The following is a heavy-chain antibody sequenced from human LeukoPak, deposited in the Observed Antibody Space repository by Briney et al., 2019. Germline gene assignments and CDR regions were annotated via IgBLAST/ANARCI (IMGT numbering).Heavy chain of an antibody. V-gene: IGHV3-48*01. Sequence: GGSLRLSCAASGFTFSSYSMNWVRQAPGKGLEWVSYISSSTSTIYYADSVKGRFTISRDSAKNSLYLQMNSLRAEDTAVYYCARDYSNYGGGFDYWGQEILVTVSS. CDR3: ARDYSNYGGGFDY. J-gene: IGHJ4*02. D-gene: IGHD4-11*01. CDR2: ISSSTSTI. CDR1: GFTFSSYS.